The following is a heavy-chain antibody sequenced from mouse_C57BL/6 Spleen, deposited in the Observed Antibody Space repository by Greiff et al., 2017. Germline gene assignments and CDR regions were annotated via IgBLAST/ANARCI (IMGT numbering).Heavy chain of an antibody. CDR2: VYPSDSGT. CDR3: ARGVPYACSPGCYSIDY. Sequence: QVQLQQPGAELVRPGSSVTLSCKASGYSFTSYWMDWVKQRPGQGLEWIGNVYPSDSGTPYNQQFKDKATLPVDNSSSTAYMPLSGLTSVDSAVSSCARGVPYACSPGCYSIDYWGQGTSVTVSS. D-gene: IGHD1-1*01. J-gene: IGHJ4*01. V-gene: IGHV1-61*01. CDR1: GYSFTSYW.